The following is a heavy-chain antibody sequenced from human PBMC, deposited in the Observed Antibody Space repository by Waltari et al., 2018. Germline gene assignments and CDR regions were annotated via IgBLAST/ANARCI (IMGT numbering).Heavy chain of an antibody. Sequence: QVQLVQSGAEVKKPGASVRVSCKASVYTLTSYYLHRVRQDPGQGLEWMGIINPSGGSTSYAQKFQGRVTMTRDTSTSTVYMELSSLRSEDTAVYYCAIAYYDILTGYRPFDYWGQGTLVTVSS. D-gene: IGHD3-9*01. J-gene: IGHJ4*02. CDR2: INPSGGST. CDR3: AIAYYDILTGYRPFDY. V-gene: IGHV1-46*01. CDR1: VYTLTSYY.